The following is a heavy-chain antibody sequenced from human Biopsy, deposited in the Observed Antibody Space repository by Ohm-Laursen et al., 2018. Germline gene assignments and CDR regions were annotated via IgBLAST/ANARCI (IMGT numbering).Heavy chain of an antibody. CDR3: ARNMDLWSGTYYYYGMDV. Sequence: SLRLSCTASGFTFRKYAMSWVRQAPGKGLEWLSYISSSGNTIYYADSVKGRFTISRDNAKNSLYLQMNSLRAEDTAVYYCARNMDLWSGTYYYYGMDVWGQGTTVTVSS. J-gene: IGHJ6*02. V-gene: IGHV3-48*03. D-gene: IGHD3-3*01. CDR2: ISSSGNTI. CDR1: GFTFRKYA.